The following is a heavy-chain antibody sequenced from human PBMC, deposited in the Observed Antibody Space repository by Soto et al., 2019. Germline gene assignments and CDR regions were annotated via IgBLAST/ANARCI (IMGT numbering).Heavy chain of an antibody. D-gene: IGHD3-3*01. Sequence: QVQLVQSGAEVKKPGASVKVSCKASGYTFTSYDINWVRQATGQGLEWMGWMNPNSCNTGYAQKFQGRVTMTRNTSISTAYMELSSLRSEDTAVYYCARGRGDFWSGYYLMSAFDIWGQGTMVTVSS. CDR2: MNPNSCNT. CDR1: GYTFTSYD. V-gene: IGHV1-8*01. J-gene: IGHJ3*02. CDR3: ARGRGDFWSGYYLMSAFDI.